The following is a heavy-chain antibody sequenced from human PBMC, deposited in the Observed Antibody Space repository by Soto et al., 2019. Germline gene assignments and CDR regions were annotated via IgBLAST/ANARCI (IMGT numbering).Heavy chain of an antibody. V-gene: IGHV3-64D*06. CDR3: AKDAAYSFDY. D-gene: IGHD6-25*01. CDR2: ISSSGGST. J-gene: IGHJ4*02. CDR1: GFIFSNYA. Sequence: PGGSLRLSCSASGFIFSNYAMQWVRQAPGKGLEYVSTISSSGGSTYYADSVKGRFIISRDNSKNTLDLQMSSLRPEDTALYYCAKDAAYSFDYWGQGTLVTVSS.